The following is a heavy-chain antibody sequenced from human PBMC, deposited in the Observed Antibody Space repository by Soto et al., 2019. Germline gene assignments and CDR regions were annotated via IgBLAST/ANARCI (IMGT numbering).Heavy chain of an antibody. V-gene: IGHV1-18*04. CDR2: ISAEYGNT. Sequence: AAVQVTCKASDDSFIDYGISWVREAPGQGLEWMGWISAEYGNTNYAQMFEGRVTMTTDTTTYTAYIELRGLRSDDTSIYYCKIDSRSFREQHDFDNWGQGTMVTVSS. CDR3: KIDSRSFREQHDFDN. CDR1: DDSFIDYG. D-gene: IGHD2-2*01. J-gene: IGHJ4*02.